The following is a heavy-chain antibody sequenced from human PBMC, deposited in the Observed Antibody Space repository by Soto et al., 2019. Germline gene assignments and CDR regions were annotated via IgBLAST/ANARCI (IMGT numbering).Heavy chain of an antibody. CDR3: ARVATVYDDNLAGFYFPY. CDR2: LSNSGRKN. Sequence: GGSLRLSCAASGFTFSNFDMHWVRQAPGKGLEWVAFLSNSGRKNYYADSVEGRFTISRDNSKNTLYLQMHSLRTEDTAVYFCARVATVYDDNLAGFYFPYWGQGTLVTVSS. D-gene: IGHD3-22*01. V-gene: IGHV3-30*04. J-gene: IGHJ4*02. CDR1: GFTFSNFD.